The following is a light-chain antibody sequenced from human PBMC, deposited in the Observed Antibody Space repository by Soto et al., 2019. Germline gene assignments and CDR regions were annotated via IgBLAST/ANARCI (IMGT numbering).Light chain of an antibody. J-gene: IGKJ4*01. CDR2: DTS. CDR1: QSVSSY. V-gene: IGKV3-20*01. CDR3: QQYGSSPLT. Sequence: EIVLTQSPGTLSLSVGERATLSCRASQSVSSYLAWYQQTPGQAPRLLIYDTSNRATGIPDRFSGSGSGTDFTLTISRLEPVDFTVYYCQQYGSSPLTFGGGTTVEIK.